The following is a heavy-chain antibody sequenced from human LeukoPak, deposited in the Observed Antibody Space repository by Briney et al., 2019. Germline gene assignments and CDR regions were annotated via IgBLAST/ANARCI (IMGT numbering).Heavy chain of an antibody. Sequence: ASVKASCKASGYTFTSYGISWVRQAPGQGLEWMGWISAYNGNTNYAQKLQGRVTMTTDTSTSTAYMELRSLRSDDTAVYYCARIATVTQIFYYYYGMDVWGQGTTVTVSS. CDR2: ISAYNGNT. CDR1: GYTFTSYG. J-gene: IGHJ6*02. V-gene: IGHV1-18*01. D-gene: IGHD4-17*01. CDR3: ARIATVTQIFYYYYGMDV.